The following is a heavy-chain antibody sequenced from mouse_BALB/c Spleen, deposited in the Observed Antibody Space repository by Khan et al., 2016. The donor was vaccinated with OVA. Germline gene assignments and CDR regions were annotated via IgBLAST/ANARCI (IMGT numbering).Heavy chain of an antibody. J-gene: IGHJ3*01. V-gene: IGHV1S136*01. CDR3: AREASSWDSSLPY. CDR1: GYTFTNYV. Sequence: EVQLKQSGPELVEPGASVKMSCKASGYTFTNYVIHWVKQKPGQGLEWIGYINPDNADTRYNEKFKGKATLTSDISSTSAYMELLSLTSEDSAVDYCAREASSWDSSLPYGGQGTLVTVSA. CDR2: INPDNADT. D-gene: IGHD4-1*01.